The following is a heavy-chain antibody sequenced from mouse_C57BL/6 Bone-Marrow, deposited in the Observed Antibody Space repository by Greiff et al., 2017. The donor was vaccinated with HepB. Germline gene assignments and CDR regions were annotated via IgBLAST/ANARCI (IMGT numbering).Heavy chain of an antibody. Sequence: QVQLQQPGAALVKPGASVKLSCKASGYTFTSYWMHWVKQRPGQGLEWIGMIHPNSGSTNYNEKFKSKATLTVDKSSSTAYMQLSSLTSEDSAVYYCAQIYYYGSRGAMDYWGQGTSVTVSS. V-gene: IGHV1-64*01. J-gene: IGHJ4*01. D-gene: IGHD1-1*01. CDR3: AQIYYYGSRGAMDY. CDR1: GYTFTSYW. CDR2: IHPNSGST.